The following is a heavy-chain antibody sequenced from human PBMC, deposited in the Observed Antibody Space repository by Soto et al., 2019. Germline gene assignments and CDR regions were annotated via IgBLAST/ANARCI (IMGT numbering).Heavy chain of an antibody. J-gene: IGHJ6*03. CDR1: GYTFTSYG. Sequence: GASVKVSCKASGYTFTSYGISWVRQAPGQGLEWMGWISAYNGNTNYAQKLQGRVTMTTDTSTSTAYMELRSLRSDDTAVYYCARGSNSGYEGAYYYYYMDVWGKGTTVTVSS. D-gene: IGHD5-12*01. CDR3: ARGSNSGYEGAYYYYYMDV. CDR2: ISAYNGNT. V-gene: IGHV1-18*01.